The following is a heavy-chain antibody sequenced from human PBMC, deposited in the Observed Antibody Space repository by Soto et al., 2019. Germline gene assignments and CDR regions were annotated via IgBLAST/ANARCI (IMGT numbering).Heavy chain of an antibody. Sequence: SETLSLTCTVSVGSVISSSYYWSWIRQPPGKGLEWIGHISHSGSTNSNPSLKSRVTISVDTSKNQFSLKLSSVTAADTAVYYCGRNYDFWSGYYPTQNYYGVDVWGQGTTVTVSS. J-gene: IGHJ6*02. CDR1: VGSVISSSYY. V-gene: IGHV4-61*01. D-gene: IGHD3-3*01. CDR2: ISHSGST. CDR3: GRNYDFWSGYYPTQNYYGVDV.